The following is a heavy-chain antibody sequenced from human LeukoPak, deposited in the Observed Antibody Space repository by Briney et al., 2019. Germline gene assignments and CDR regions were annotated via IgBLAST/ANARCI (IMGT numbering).Heavy chain of an antibody. D-gene: IGHD6-19*01. CDR3: ASSYSSGWYFFDP. CDR2: IYSGGST. V-gene: IGHV3-53*01. Sequence: TGGSLRLSCAASGFTVSSNYMSWVRQAPGKGLEWVSVIYSGGSTYYADSVKGRFTISRDNSKNTLYLQMNSLRAEDTAVYYCASSYSSGWYFFDPWGQGTLVTVSS. J-gene: IGHJ5*02. CDR1: GFTVSSNY.